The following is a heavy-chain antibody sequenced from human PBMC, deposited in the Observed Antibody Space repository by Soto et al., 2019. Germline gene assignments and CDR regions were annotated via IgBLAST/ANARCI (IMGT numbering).Heavy chain of an antibody. D-gene: IGHD3-22*01. V-gene: IGHV1-58*01. CDR1: GFTFTSSA. CDR2: IVVGSGNT. CDR3: ARQGGGYYIDAFDI. Sequence: GASVKVSCKASGFTFTSSAVQWVRQARGQRLEWIGWIVVGSGNTNYAQKFQERVTITRDMSTSAAYMELSSLRSEDTAVYYCARQGGGYYIDAFDIWGQGTMVTVSS. J-gene: IGHJ3*02.